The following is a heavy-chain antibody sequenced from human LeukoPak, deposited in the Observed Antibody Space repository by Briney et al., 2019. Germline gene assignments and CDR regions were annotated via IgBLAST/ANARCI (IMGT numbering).Heavy chain of an antibody. CDR2: IYSGGST. V-gene: IGHV3-66*01. CDR1: GFTFGDYA. D-gene: IGHD1-26*01. Sequence: GGSLRLSCTASGFTFGDYAMSWVRQAPGKGLEWVSVIYSGGSTYYADSVKGRFTISRDNSKNTLYLQMNSLRAEDTAVYYCLSGATIFDYWGQGTLVTVSS. J-gene: IGHJ4*02. CDR3: LSGATIFDY.